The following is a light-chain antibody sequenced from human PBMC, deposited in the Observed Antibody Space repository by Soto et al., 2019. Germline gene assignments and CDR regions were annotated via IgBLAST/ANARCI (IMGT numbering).Light chain of an antibody. CDR3: QQYYSYPRT. Sequence: DIQMTQSPSSLSASVGDRVTITCRASPAIASFLAWYQQKPGTAPKLLIYAASTLQSGVPSRFSGSGSGTDFTLTISCLQSEDFATYYCQQYYSYPRTFGQGTKVDIK. J-gene: IGKJ1*01. CDR1: PAIASF. V-gene: IGKV1-9*01. CDR2: AAS.